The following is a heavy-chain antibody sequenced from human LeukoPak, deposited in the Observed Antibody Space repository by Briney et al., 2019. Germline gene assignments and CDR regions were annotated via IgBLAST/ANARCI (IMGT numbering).Heavy chain of an antibody. Sequence: SETLSLTCAVYDGSFSGYYWSWIRQPPGKGLEWIGEINHSGSTNYNPSLKSRVTMSVDTSKNQFSLKLSSVTAADTAVYYCARVRSYSGYYYYYYMDVWGKGTTVTVSS. J-gene: IGHJ6*03. CDR1: DGSFSGYY. CDR3: ARVRSYSGYYYYYYMDV. CDR2: INHSGST. V-gene: IGHV4-34*01. D-gene: IGHD1-26*01.